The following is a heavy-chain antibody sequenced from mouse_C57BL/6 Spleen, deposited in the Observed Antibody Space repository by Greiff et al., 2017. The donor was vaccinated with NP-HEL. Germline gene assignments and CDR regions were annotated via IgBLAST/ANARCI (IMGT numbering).Heavy chain of an antibody. J-gene: IGHJ1*03. Sequence: VQLQESGAELLRPGASVTLSCKASGYTFTDYEMHWVKQTPVHGLEWIGAIDPETGGTAYNQKFKGKAILTADKSSSTAYMELRSLTSEDSAVYYCTRGEYFDVWGTGTTVTVSS. CDR3: TRGEYFDV. CDR1: GYTFTDYE. V-gene: IGHV1-15*01. CDR2: IDPETGGT.